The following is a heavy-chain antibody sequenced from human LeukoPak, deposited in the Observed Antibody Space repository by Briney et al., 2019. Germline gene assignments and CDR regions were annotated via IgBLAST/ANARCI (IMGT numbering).Heavy chain of an antibody. CDR2: INPNSGGT. D-gene: IGHD3-22*01. CDR1: GYTFTGYY. CDR3: SRVDSTGYYRGRGPIDY. Sequence: ASVKVSCKTSGYTFTGYYIYWVRQPPGQGLEWMGWINPNSGGTNYPQKCQGRVTMTRDTSISTAYMDLTRLRSDDTAVYYCSRVDSTGYYRGRGPIDYWGQGTLVTVSS. V-gene: IGHV1-2*02. J-gene: IGHJ4*02.